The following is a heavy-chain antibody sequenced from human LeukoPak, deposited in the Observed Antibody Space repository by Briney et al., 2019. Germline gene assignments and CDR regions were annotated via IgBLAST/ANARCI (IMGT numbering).Heavy chain of an antibody. CDR3: AKDSKGYSSGWDLDY. Sequence: GGSLRLSCAASGFTFSTYAMTWVRQAPGKGLEWVSTISGSGDNTYYADSVKGRFTISRDNSKNTLYLQMNSLRAEDTALYYCAKDSKGYSSGWDLDYWGQGTLVTVSS. V-gene: IGHV3-23*01. CDR2: ISGSGDNT. CDR1: GFTFSTYA. J-gene: IGHJ4*02. D-gene: IGHD6-19*01.